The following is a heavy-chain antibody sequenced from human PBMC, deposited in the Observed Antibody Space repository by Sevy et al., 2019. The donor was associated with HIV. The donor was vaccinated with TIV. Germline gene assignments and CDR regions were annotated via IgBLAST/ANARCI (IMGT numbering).Heavy chain of an antibody. D-gene: IGHD6-13*01. J-gene: IGHJ4*02. V-gene: IGHV3-49*04. CDR1: GFTFGDYA. CDR2: IRSKAYGGTT. CDR3: TRDQWQHLVRPHCDY. Sequence: GGSLRLSCTGSGFTFGDYAVSWVRQAPGKGLEWVGFIRSKAYGGTTDYAASVKGRFTISRDDSKRIADLKMNSLKTEDTAVYYCTRDQWQHLVRPHCDYWGQGTLVTVSS.